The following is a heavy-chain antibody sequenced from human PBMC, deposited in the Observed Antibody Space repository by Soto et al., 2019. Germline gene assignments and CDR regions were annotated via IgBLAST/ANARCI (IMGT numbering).Heavy chain of an antibody. CDR2: IYYSGGT. Sequence: SETLSLTCTVSGGSISSYYWSWIRQPPGKGLEWIGYIYYSGGTNYNPPLKSRVTISVDTSKNQFSLKLSSVTAADTAVYYCARRYGDCFDYWGQGTLVTVSS. D-gene: IGHD4-17*01. CDR1: GGSISSYY. V-gene: IGHV4-59*08. CDR3: ARRYGDCFDY. J-gene: IGHJ4*02.